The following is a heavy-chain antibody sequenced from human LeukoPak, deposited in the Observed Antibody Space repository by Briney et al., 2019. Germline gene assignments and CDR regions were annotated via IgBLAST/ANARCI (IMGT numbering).Heavy chain of an antibody. CDR2: IYTSGST. V-gene: IGHV4-61*02. CDR3: ANGHEY. CDR1: GGSISSGSYY. Sequence: SQTLSLTCTVSGGSISSGSYYWSWIRQPAGKGLEWIGRIYTSGSTNYNPSLKSRVTMSVDTSKNQFSLKLSSVTAADTAVYYCANGHEYWGQGTLVTVSS. J-gene: IGHJ4*02.